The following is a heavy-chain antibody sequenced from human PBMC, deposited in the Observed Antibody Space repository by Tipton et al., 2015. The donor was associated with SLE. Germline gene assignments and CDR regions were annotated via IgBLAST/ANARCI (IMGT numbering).Heavy chain of an antibody. Sequence: SLRLSCAASGFTFDDYGMSWVRQAPGKGLGWVSGINWNGGSTGYADSVKGRFTISRDNAKNSLYLQMNSLRAEDTALYHCARVLGVSHMDVWGKGTTVTVSS. V-gene: IGHV3-20*01. CDR2: INWNGGST. J-gene: IGHJ6*03. CDR3: ARVLGVSHMDV. D-gene: IGHD2-8*01. CDR1: GFTFDDYG.